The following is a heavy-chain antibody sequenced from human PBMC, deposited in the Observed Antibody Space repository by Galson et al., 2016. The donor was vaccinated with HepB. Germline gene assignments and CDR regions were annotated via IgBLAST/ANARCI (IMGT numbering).Heavy chain of an antibody. J-gene: IGHJ4*02. CDR2: IWADGGNK. D-gene: IGHD1-26*01. Sequence: SLRLYCAASGFTFSNHGMHWVRQAPGKGLECVAVIWADGGNKYYVDSVKGRFTISRDNSKNTVYLQMNSLRADDTAVYYCARDMYTGSYIIDYWDQGTLVTVSS. CDR3: ARDMYTGSYIIDY. CDR1: GFTFSNHG. V-gene: IGHV3-33*01.